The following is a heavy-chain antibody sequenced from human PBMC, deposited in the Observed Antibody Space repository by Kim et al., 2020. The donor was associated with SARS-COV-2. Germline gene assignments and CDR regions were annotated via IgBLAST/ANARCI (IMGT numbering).Heavy chain of an antibody. CDR2: IYYSGST. J-gene: IGHJ4*02. D-gene: IGHD3-9*01. Sequence: SETLSLTCTVSGGSISSYYWSWIRQPPGKGLEWIGYIYYSGSTNYNPSLKSRVTISVDTSKNQFSLKLSSVTAADTAVYYCARGGLVLRYFDSFYFDYWGQGTLVTVSS. V-gene: IGHV4-59*01. CDR1: GGSISSYY. CDR3: ARGGLVLRYFDSFYFDY.